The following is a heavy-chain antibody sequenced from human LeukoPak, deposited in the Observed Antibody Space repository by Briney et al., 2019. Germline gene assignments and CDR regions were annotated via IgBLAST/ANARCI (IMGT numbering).Heavy chain of an antibody. CDR1: GYTFTSYY. CDR2: INPSGGST. CDR3: ARDRRSGGRLELDY. J-gene: IGHJ4*02. D-gene: IGHD3-10*01. V-gene: IGHV1-46*01. Sequence: GASVKVSCKASGYTFTSYYMHRVRHAPGQGLGWMGIINPSGGSTGYAQKVQGRVTMTRDTSTSTVYMELSSLRSEDTAVYYCARDRRSGGRLELDYWGQGTLVTVSS.